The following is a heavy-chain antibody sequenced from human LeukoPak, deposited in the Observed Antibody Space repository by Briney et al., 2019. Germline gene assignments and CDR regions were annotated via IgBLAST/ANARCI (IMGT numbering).Heavy chain of an antibody. V-gene: IGHV3-53*01. D-gene: IGHD6-19*01. J-gene: IGHJ4*02. CDR1: GFTVSSNY. CDR2: TYDSGTT. CDR3: AGRRSSGWYAY. Sequence: GGSLRLSCATSGFTVSSNYMSWVRQAPGKGLEWVSVTYDSGTTYYADSVKGRFLIFRDTSKNTVDLQMNSLRVEDTAVYYCAGRRSSGWYAYWGQGTLVTVSS.